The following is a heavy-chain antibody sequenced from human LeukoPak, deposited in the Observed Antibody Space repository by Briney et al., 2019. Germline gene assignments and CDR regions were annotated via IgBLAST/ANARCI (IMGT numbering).Heavy chain of an antibody. Sequence: SETLSLTCAVYGGSFSGYYWSWIRQPPGKGLEWIGEINHSGSTNYNPSLKSRVTISVDTSKNQFSLKLSSVTAADTAVYHCARGRGYNAFDIWGQRTMVTVSS. D-gene: IGHD5-18*01. V-gene: IGHV4-34*01. CDR3: ARGRGYNAFDI. J-gene: IGHJ3*02. CDR1: GGSFSGYY. CDR2: INHSGST.